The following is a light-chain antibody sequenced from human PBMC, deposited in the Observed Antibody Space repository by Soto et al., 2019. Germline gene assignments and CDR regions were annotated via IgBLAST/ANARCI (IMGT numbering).Light chain of an antibody. CDR1: RSNIGRNT. CDR2: SNS. V-gene: IGLV1-44*01. Sequence: VLTQPPSASGTPGQRVTISCSGGRSNIGRNTVNWYHNLPGTAPKLLIYSNSQRPSGVPDRFSGSKSGTSASLAISGLQSEDEADYFCAAWDDSLNGWVFGGGTKLTVL. J-gene: IGLJ3*02. CDR3: AAWDDSLNGWV.